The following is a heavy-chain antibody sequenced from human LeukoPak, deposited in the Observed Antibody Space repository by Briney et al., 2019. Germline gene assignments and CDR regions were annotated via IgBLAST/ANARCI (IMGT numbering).Heavy chain of an antibody. CDR1: GASISGSGYY. CDR3: ARGRRFLEWLSWFDP. V-gene: IGHV4-31*03. D-gene: IGHD3-3*01. Sequence: SETLSLTCTVSGASISGSGYYWNWIRQHPGKGLEWIGFIYYTGSTFYNPSLKSRVSISVDTSKNQFFLKLSSVTAADTAVYYCARGRRFLEWLSWFDPWGQGTLVTVSS. CDR2: IYYTGST. J-gene: IGHJ5*02.